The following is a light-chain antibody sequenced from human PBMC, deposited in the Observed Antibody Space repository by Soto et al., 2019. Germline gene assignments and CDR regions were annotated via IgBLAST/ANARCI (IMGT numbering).Light chain of an antibody. CDR2: ATS. J-gene: IGKJ1*01. CDR3: RQYSTRPPWT. V-gene: IGKV3-15*01. Sequence: PDTLSVSPGESATLCCRATRSVDTASAPYQQQPGQPPTLLVFATSARATGVPDRFRGSRSGTDFTLTISSLQHADYATHYCRQYSTRPPWTFGQGTKVDNK. CDR1: RSVDTA.